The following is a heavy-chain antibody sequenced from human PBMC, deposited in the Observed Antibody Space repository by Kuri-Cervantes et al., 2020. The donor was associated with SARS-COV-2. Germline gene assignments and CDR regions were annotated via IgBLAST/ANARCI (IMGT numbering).Heavy chain of an antibody. D-gene: IGHD3-3*01. CDR3: ATSSVANYDFWSGYSSGWFDP. Sequence: SVKVSCKASGGTFSSYAISWVRQAPGQGLEWMGGIIPIFGTANYAQKFQGRVTITTDESTSTAYMELSSLRSEDTAVYYCATSSVANYDFWSGYSSGWFDPWGQGTLVTVSS. CDR1: GGTFSSYA. J-gene: IGHJ5*02. CDR2: IIPIFGTA. V-gene: IGHV1-69*05.